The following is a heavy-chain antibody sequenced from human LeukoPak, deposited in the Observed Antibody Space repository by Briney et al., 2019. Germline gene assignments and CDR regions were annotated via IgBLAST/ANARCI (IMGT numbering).Heavy chain of an antibody. Sequence: AASVKVSCKASGGTFSSYAISWVRQAPGQGLEWMGGIIPIFGTANYAQKFQGRVTITADESTSTAYMELSSLRSEDTAVYYCAREHDFWSGYYQGNFGYYYMDVWGKGTTVTVSS. D-gene: IGHD3-3*01. V-gene: IGHV1-69*01. J-gene: IGHJ6*03. CDR2: IIPIFGTA. CDR1: GGTFSSYA. CDR3: AREHDFWSGYYQGNFGYYYMDV.